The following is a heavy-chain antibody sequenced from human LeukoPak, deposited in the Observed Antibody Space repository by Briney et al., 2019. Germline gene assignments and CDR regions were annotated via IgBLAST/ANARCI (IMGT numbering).Heavy chain of an antibody. CDR1: GGSISSYY. D-gene: IGHD6-13*01. CDR3: ARYRQQPGWFDP. J-gene: IGHJ5*02. V-gene: IGHV4-4*09. Sequence: SETLSLTCTVSGGSISSYYWSWIRQPPGKGLEWIGYIYTSGSTNYNPSLKSRVTISVDTSKNQFSLKLSSVTAADTAVYYCARYRQQPGWFDPWGQGTLVTVSS. CDR2: IYTSGST.